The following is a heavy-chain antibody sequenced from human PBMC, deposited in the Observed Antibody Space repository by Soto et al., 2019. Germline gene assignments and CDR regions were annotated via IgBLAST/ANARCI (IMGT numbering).Heavy chain of an antibody. CDR2: TYYRSKWYN. V-gene: IGHV6-1*01. D-gene: IGHD6-13*01. Sequence: PSPTLSLTCAISGDSVSSNSAAWNWIRQSPSRGLEWLGRTYYRSKWYNDYAVSVKSRITINPDTSKNQFSLQLNSVTPEDTAVYYCARGPVGAAAGTLRWFDPWGQGTLVGVAS. CDR3: ARGPVGAAAGTLRWFDP. CDR1: GDSVSSNSAA. J-gene: IGHJ5*01.